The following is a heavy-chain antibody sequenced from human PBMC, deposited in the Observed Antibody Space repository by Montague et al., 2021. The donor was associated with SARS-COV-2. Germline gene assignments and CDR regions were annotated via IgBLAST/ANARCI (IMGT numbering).Heavy chain of an antibody. CDR1: GGSMSRYY. V-gene: IGHV4-59*12. J-gene: IGHJ4*02. D-gene: IGHD3-10*01. CDR2: VSYRGSP. CDR3: ARYVRYYEDQ. Sequence: SETLSLTCTVSGGSMSRYYWGWIRQSPGKGLEWIGYVSYRGSPNYNPSLNSRVTISLDTSKNRFSLRVTSVTAADTAVYYCARYVRYYEDQWGQGILVTVSS.